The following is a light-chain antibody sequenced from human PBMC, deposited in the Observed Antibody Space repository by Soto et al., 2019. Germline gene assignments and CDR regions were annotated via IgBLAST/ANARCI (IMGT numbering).Light chain of an antibody. J-gene: IGKJ5*01. CDR1: ETVSSY. V-gene: IGKV3-11*01. Sequence: DIVLTQSPVTLSLSPGDRATLSCRASETVSSYLLWYQQRPGQDPRIISYDASERATGIPARFSGSGSETEFTLTISSLEPEDFGVYYCLHRMNWPLTFGQGTRLEIK. CDR3: LHRMNWPLT. CDR2: DAS.